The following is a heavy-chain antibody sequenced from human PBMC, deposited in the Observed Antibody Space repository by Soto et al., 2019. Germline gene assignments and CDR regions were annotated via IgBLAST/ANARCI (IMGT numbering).Heavy chain of an antibody. CDR3: AGGGLSSGWYFVGMEV. J-gene: IGHJ6*01. V-gene: IGHV3-30-3*01. CDR2: ISYDGSNK. D-gene: IGHD6-19*01. Sequence: QVQMVESGGGVVQPGRSLRLSCAASGFPLSNYAMHWVRQAPGKGLEWVAVISYDGSNKYYADSVKGRFTISRDNSKNTLYLQMNSLRGEDKAVYYCAGGGLSSGWYFVGMEVWGQGTTVTVSS. CDR1: GFPLSNYA.